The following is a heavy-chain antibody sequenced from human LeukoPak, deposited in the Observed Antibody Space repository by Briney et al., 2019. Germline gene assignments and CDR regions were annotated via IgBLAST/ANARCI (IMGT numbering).Heavy chain of an antibody. CDR2: IYYSGSS. Sequence: KPSETLSLTCTVCGGSISSYYWSWIRQPPGKGLEWIGYIYYSGSSNYNPSLKSRVTISVDTSKNQFSLKLSSVTAADTAVYYCARVEGFGELLGKDAFDIWGQGTMVTVSS. V-gene: IGHV4-59*01. CDR3: ARVEGFGELLGKDAFDI. J-gene: IGHJ3*02. CDR1: GGSISSYY. D-gene: IGHD3-10*01.